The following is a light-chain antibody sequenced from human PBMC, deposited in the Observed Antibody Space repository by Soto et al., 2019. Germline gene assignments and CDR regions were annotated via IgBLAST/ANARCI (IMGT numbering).Light chain of an antibody. CDR1: QSISSY. CDR2: AAS. V-gene: IGKV1-39*01. J-gene: IGKJ1*01. Sequence: DIQMTQSPSSLSASVGDRVTITCRTSQSISSYLNWYQQKPGKAPNLLIFAASSLQSGVPSRFSGSGSGTDFTLTISSLQAEDCATYYCQPSDSPWTFGQGTKVQIK. CDR3: QPSDSPWT.